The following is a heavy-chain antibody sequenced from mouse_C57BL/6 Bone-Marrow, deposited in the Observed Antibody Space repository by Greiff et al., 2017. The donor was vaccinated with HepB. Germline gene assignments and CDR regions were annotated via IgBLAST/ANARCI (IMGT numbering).Heavy chain of an antibody. D-gene: IGHD2-4*01. V-gene: IGHV1-4*01. CDR3: ARLGMITTRVMDY. J-gene: IGHJ4*01. CDR1: GYTFTSYT. Sequence: QVQLKQSGAELARPGASVKMSCKASGYTFTSYTMHWVKQRPGQGLEWIGYINPSSGYTKYNQKFKDKATLTADKSSSTASMQLSSLTSEDSAVYYCARLGMITTRVMDYWGQGTSVTVSS. CDR2: INPSSGYT.